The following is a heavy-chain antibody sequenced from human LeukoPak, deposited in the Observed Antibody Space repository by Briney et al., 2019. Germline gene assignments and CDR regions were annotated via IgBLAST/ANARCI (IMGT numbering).Heavy chain of an antibody. J-gene: IGHJ4*02. D-gene: IGHD3-16*01. CDR2: INPNSGGT. CDR1: GYTFTGYY. V-gene: IGHV1-2*02. Sequence: ASVKVSCKASGYTFTGYYMHWVRQAPGQGLEWMGWINPNSGGTNYAQKFQGRVTMTRDTSISTAYMELSRLRSDDTAVYYCARDLPPDDYVWGSRNPADYWGQGTLVTVSS. CDR3: ARDLPPDDYVWGSRNPADY.